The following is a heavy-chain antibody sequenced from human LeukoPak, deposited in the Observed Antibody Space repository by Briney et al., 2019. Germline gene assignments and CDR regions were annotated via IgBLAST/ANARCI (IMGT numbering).Heavy chain of an antibody. V-gene: IGHV1-8*01. CDR3: VRGFGMAINWYFDL. CDR2: MNPNSGNT. J-gene: IGHJ2*01. D-gene: IGHD3-10*01. CDR1: GYTFTSYD. Sequence: ASVKVCCKASGYTFTSYDINWVRQATGQGLEWMGWMNPNSGNTGYAQKFQGRVTMTRDTSTSTVYMELSSLRSEDTAVYYCVRGFGMAINWYFDLWGRGTLVTVSS.